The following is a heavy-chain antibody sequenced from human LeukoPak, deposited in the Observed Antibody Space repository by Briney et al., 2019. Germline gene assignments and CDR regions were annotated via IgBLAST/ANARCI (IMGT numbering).Heavy chain of an antibody. V-gene: IGHV3-30-3*01. Sequence: WVRQAPGKGLEWVAVISYDGSNKYYADSVKGRFTISRDNSKNTLYLQMNSLRAEDTAVYYCARDASYGTLFFNDYWGQGTLVTVSS. J-gene: IGHJ4*02. D-gene: IGHD1-14*01. CDR2: ISYDGSNK. CDR3: ARDASYGTLFFNDY.